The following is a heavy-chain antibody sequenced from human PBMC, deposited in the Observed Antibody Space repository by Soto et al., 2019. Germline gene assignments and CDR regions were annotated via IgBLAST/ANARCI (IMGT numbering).Heavy chain of an antibody. Sequence: SETLSLTCTVSGGSISSGGYYWFWIRQPPGKGLEWIGYIYYNGNTNYNPSLKSRVTISVDTSKTHFSLKLSSVTAADTAVYYCARGNTAMVLWGQGTLVTVSS. D-gene: IGHD5-18*01. J-gene: IGHJ4*02. V-gene: IGHV4-61*08. CDR3: ARGNTAMVL. CDR1: GGSISSGGYY. CDR2: IYYNGNT.